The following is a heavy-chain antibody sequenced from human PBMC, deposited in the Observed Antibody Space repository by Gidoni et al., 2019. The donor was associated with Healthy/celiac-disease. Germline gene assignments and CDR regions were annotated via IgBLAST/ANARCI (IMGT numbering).Heavy chain of an antibody. CDR2: ISGSGGST. D-gene: IGHD3-22*01. Sequence: EVQLLESGGGLVQPGGSLRLSCAASGFTFSSYAMSWVRQAPGKGLGWVSAISGSGGSTYYADSVKGRFTISRDNSKNTLYLQMNSLRAEDTAVYYCAKAAGIWYDSSGYFSGPLPPSARYYYYMDVWGKGTTVTVSS. V-gene: IGHV3-23*01. CDR1: GFTFSSYA. J-gene: IGHJ6*03. CDR3: AKAAGIWYDSSGYFSGPLPPSARYYYYMDV.